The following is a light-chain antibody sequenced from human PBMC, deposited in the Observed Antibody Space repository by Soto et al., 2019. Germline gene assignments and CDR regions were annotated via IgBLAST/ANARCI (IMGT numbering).Light chain of an antibody. J-gene: IGKJ5*01. CDR3: QQYGNSPIT. CDR2: GAS. V-gene: IGKV3-20*01. Sequence: EIVLTQSPGTLSLSPGDRATLSCSASQSVTSSYLAWYQQKPGQAPRLLIYGASSRATGIPDRFSGSGSGTDFTLTISRLEPEDFALYYCQQYGNSPITFGQGTRLEIK. CDR1: QSVTSSY.